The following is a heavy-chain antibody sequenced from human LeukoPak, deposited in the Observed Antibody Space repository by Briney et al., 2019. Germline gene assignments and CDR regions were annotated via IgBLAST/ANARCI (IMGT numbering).Heavy chain of an antibody. D-gene: IGHD3-22*01. CDR2: IYYSGST. Sequence: SGTLSLTCTVSGGSISSYYWSWIRQPPGKGLEWIGYIYYSGSTNYNPSLKSRVTISVDTSKNQFSLKLSSVTAADTAVYYCARDSYYYDNAFDIWGQGTMVTVSS. CDR1: GGSISSYY. J-gene: IGHJ3*02. CDR3: ARDSYYYDNAFDI. V-gene: IGHV4-59*01.